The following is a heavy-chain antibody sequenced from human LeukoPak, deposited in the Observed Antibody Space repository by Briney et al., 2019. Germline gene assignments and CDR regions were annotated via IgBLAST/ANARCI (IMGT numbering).Heavy chain of an antibody. J-gene: IGHJ4*02. D-gene: IGHD1-1*01. CDR3: ARRTYPIYYFDY. CDR1: GYTFTGHY. Sequence: ASVKVSCKASGYTFTGHYMHWVRQAPGQGLEWMGWINPNSGGTNYAQKFQGRVTMTRDTSISTAYMELSRLRSDDAAVYYCARRTYPIYYFDYWGQGTLVTVSS. V-gene: IGHV1-2*02. CDR2: INPNSGGT.